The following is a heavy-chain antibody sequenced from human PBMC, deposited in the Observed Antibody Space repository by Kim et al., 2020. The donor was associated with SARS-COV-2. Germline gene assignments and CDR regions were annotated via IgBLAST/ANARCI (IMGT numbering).Heavy chain of an antibody. D-gene: IGHD2-2*01. V-gene: IGHV1-69*13. CDR2: IIPIFGTA. CDR3: ARLPAGHCSSTSCHGYYYYGMDV. J-gene: IGHJ6*02. Sequence: SVKVSCKASGGTFSSYAISWVRQAPGQGLEWMGGIIPIFGTANYAQKFQGRVTITADESTSTAYMELSSLRSEDTAVYYCARLPAGHCSSTSCHGYYYYGMDVWGQGTTVTVSS. CDR1: GGTFSSYA.